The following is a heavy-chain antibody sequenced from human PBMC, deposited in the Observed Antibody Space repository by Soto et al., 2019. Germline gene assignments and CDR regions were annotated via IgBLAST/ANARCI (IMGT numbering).Heavy chain of an antibody. V-gene: IGHV4-4*02. Sequence: VQLRQSGPGLVKPSGTLSLTCAVSGGSISSSNWWTWVRQAPGKGLEWIGEIYHSGNTYYNPSLKSRVTITVDQPNNQFSLKLNPVTAAATAVYYCATLPPRVVASLLPIPTWGQGTLVTVSS. D-gene: IGHD1-26*01. J-gene: IGHJ5*02. CDR3: ATLPPRVVASLLPIPT. CDR1: GGSISSSNW. CDR2: IYHSGNT.